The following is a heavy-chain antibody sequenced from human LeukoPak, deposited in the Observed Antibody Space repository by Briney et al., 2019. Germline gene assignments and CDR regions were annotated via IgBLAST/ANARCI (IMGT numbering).Heavy chain of an antibody. J-gene: IGHJ4*02. D-gene: IGHD7-27*01. CDR1: CGSISSYY. V-gene: IGHV4-59*08. CDR3: ARQGNWGAGGYYFDY. Sequence: SETLSLTCTVSCGSISSYYWSWIRQPPGKGLEWIGYIYYSGSTNYNPSLKSRVTISVDTSKNQFSLKLSSVTAADTAVYYCARQGNWGAGGYYFDYWGQGTQVTVSS. CDR2: IYYSGST.